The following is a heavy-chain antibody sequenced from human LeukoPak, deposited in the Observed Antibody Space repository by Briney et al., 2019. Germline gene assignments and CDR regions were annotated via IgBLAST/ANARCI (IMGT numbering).Heavy chain of an antibody. CDR2: IKQDGSEK. CDR3: AKPARTDYADY. CDR1: RFTFSSYW. D-gene: IGHD1-14*01. J-gene: IGHJ4*02. Sequence: GGSLRLSCAASRFTFSSYWMSWVRQAPGKGLEWVANIKQDGSEKYYVDSVKGRFTISRDNSKNTLYLQMNSLRAEDTAVYYCAKPARTDYADYWGQGTLVTVSS. V-gene: IGHV3-7*03.